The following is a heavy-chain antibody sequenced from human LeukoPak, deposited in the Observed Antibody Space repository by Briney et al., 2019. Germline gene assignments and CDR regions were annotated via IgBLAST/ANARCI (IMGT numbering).Heavy chain of an antibody. V-gene: IGHV4-59*01. D-gene: IGHD6-19*01. CDR2: IYYSGST. Sequence: SETLSLTCTVSGVSISSYYWSWIRQPPGKGLEWLGYIYYSGSTNYNPSLKSRVTISVDTSKNQFSLKLSSVTAADTAVYYCAKDFDTASSGWYLGPGPFDYWGQGTLVTVSS. CDR1: GVSISSYY. CDR3: AKDFDTASSGWYLGPGPFDY. J-gene: IGHJ4*02.